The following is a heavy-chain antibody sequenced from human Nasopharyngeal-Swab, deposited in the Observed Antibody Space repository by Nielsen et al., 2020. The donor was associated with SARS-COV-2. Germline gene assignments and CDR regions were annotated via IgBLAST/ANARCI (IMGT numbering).Heavy chain of an antibody. J-gene: IGHJ4*02. CDR2: IYYRGST. CDR1: GGSISSYY. D-gene: IGHD4-11*01. V-gene: IGHV4-59*01. Sequence: SETLSLTCTVSGGSISSYYWSWIRQPPGKGLEWIGYIYYRGSTNYNPSLKSRVTISVDTSKNQFSLKLSSVTAADTAVYYCAREPYSNYAGGFDYWGQGTLVTVSS. CDR3: AREPYSNYAGGFDY.